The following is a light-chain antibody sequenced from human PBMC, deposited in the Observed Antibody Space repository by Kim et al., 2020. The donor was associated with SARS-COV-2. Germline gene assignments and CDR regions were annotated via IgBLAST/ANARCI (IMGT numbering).Light chain of an antibody. CDR3: NSRDSSGDHWV. Sequence: ALGQTVRSTCQGDSLRTAYASWYQQKPGQAPLLVVYGKDNRPSGIPDRFSGSSSGNTASLTVTGAQAEDEADYYCNSRDSSGDHWVFGGGTQLTVL. CDR2: GKD. V-gene: IGLV3-19*01. CDR1: SLRTAY. J-gene: IGLJ3*02.